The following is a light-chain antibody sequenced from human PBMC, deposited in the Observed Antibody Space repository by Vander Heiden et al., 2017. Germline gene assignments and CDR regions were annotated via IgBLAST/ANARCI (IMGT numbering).Light chain of an antibody. CDR1: TGAVTSGYY. Sequence: QTVVTQEPSLTVSPGGTVTLTCASSTGAVTSGYYPNWFQQKPGQAPRVLVYDISNKHSGNPDRFSGSLLGGKAALTLSGGQPEDEADYYCLLYYGGTWVLGGGTKLTVL. CDR3: LLYYGGTWV. V-gene: IGLV7-43*01. J-gene: IGLJ3*02. CDR2: DIS.